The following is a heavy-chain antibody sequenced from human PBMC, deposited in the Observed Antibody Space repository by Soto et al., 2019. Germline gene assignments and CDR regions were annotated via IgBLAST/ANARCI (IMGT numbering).Heavy chain of an antibody. J-gene: IGHJ5*02. CDR1: GGSISSSSYY. CDR3: ARHRYPHHRDLLRYFDVGGLNWFDP. Sequence: QLQLQESGPGLVKPSETLSLTCTVSGGSISSSSYYWGWIRQPPGKGLEWIGRIYYSGSTYYNPSLKSRVTIAVDTSKHQFSLKLSSVAAADTAVYSCARHRYPHHRDLLRYFDVGGLNWFDPWGQGTLVTVSS. D-gene: IGHD3-9*01. V-gene: IGHV4-39*01. CDR2: IYYSGST.